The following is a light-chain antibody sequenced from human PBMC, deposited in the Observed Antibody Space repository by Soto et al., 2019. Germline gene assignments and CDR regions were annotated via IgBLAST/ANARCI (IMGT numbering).Light chain of an antibody. V-gene: IGLV2-14*01. CDR1: SSDVGGHNY. J-gene: IGLJ1*01. Sequence: QSALTQPASVSASPGQSITISCTGTSSDVGGHNYVSWYQHHPGKAPKLMIYEVTNRPSGVYTRLSGSKSGDTASLTSSGLQAEDEADYSCSSYPSSNTRVFGNGTKLTVL. CDR3: SSYPSSNTRV. CDR2: EVT.